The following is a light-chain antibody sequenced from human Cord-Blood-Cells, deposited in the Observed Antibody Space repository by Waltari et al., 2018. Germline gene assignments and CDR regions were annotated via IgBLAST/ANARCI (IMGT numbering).Light chain of an antibody. Sequence: IVMPHSSDSLTVSQAETDTMKFKSCISVLYSTNNKNYLAWYQQKPGQPPKLLIYCASSRESGVSDRFSGSGSGTDFTLTISSLQAEDVAVYYCQQYYSSPYTFGRGTKLEIK. J-gene: IGKJ2*01. V-gene: IGKV4-1*01. CDR2: CAS. CDR3: QQYYSSPYT. CDR1: ISVLYSTNNKNY.